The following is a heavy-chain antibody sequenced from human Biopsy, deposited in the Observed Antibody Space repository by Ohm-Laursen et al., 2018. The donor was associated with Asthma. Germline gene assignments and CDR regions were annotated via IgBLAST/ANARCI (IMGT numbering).Heavy chain of an antibody. V-gene: IGHV3-53*01. D-gene: IGHD3-22*01. CDR2: IYSGGTS. CDR3: ARGDSSNWSHYYFDY. CDR1: GFAVSRDH. Sequence: SLRLSRAASGFAVSRDHMFWVRQAPGKGLEWVSVIYSGGTSHTADSVRGRFPISRDYSKNTLYLQMHSLRAEDTAVYYCARGDSSNWSHYYFDYWGQGTLVTVSS. J-gene: IGHJ4*02.